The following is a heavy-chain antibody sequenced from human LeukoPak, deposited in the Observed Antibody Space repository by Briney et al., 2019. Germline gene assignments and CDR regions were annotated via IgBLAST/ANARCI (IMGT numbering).Heavy chain of an antibody. CDR1: GFTLISYW. CDR3: ARARSSYGYGDAFDI. D-gene: IGHD5-18*01. J-gene: IGHJ3*02. V-gene: IGHV3-7*01. CDR2: IKQDGSEK. Sequence: GGSLRLSCAASGFTLISYWMTWVRQAPGKGLEWVANIKQDGSEKYYVDSVKGRFTISRDNAKNSLYLQMNSLRAEDTAVYYCARARSSYGYGDAFDIWGQGTMVTVSS.